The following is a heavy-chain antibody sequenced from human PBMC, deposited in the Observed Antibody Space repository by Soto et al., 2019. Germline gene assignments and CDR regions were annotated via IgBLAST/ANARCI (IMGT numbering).Heavy chain of an antibody. J-gene: IGHJ4*02. Sequence: PSETLSLTCNVSGGSITNFYWSRIRQAPGKGLEWIGYIYFSGNTNYNPSLKSRVTISIDTSKNQLSLKLTSVTAADTAVYYCARGSGYSYAYLPGGYWGQGTLVTVSS. CDR3: ARGSGYSYAYLPGGY. V-gene: IGHV4-59*01. CDR1: GGSITNFY. D-gene: IGHD3-16*01. CDR2: IYFSGNT.